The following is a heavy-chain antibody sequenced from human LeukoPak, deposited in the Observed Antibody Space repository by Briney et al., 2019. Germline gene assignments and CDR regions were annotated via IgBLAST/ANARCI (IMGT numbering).Heavy chain of an antibody. CDR1: GFTFSGYA. J-gene: IGHJ6*02. CDR3: EARKDNFKDMDV. D-gene: IGHD1-1*01. CDR2: ISKDGSNK. Sequence: GGSLRLSCAASGFTFSGYAMHWVRQAPGGGLEWVASISKDGSNKYYADSVRGRFSISRDNSQNTLYLQMSSLRVEDTAVYYCEARKDNFKDMDVWGQGTTVSVSS. V-gene: IGHV3-30*04.